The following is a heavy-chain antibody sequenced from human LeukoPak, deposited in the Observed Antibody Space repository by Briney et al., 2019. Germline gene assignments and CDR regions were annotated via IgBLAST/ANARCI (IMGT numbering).Heavy chain of an antibody. J-gene: IGHJ6*02. Sequence: GGSLRLSCAASGFTFSSYAMSWVRQAPGKGLEWVSAISGSGGSTYYADSVKGRFTISRDNSKNTLYLQMNSLRAEDTAVYYCAEACLASTVTSPASYYYYGMDVWGQGTTVTVSS. CDR3: AEACLASTVTSPASYYYYGMDV. CDR1: GFTFSSYA. V-gene: IGHV3-23*01. CDR2: ISGSGGST. D-gene: IGHD4-17*01.